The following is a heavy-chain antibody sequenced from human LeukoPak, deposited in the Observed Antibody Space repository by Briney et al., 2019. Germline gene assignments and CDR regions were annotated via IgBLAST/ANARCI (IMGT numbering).Heavy chain of an antibody. D-gene: IGHD2-2*01. Sequence: PSETLSLTCTVSGGSISSSSYYWGWIRQPPGKGLEWIGSNSGSAYYNPSLKSRVTISVDTSKNQFSLKLSSVTAADTAVCYCARGQDIVVVPAASTLYYFDYWGQGTLVTVSS. J-gene: IGHJ4*02. V-gene: IGHV4-39*07. CDR3: ARGQDIVVVPAASTLYYFDY. CDR2: NSGSA. CDR1: GGSISSSSYY.